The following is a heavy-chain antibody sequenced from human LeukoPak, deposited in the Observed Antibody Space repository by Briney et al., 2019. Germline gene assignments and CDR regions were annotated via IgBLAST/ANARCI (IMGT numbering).Heavy chain of an antibody. J-gene: IGHJ4*02. D-gene: IGHD2-15*01. CDR3: ARHDHYSGGSCVY. CDR1: GFTFSSYW. Sequence: GGSLRLSCAASGFTFSSYWMSWVRQAPGNGLEWVANIKQDGSEKYYVDSVKGRFTICRDNAKNSLYLQMNSLRAEDTAVYYCARHDHYSGGSCVYWGQGTLVTVSS. V-gene: IGHV3-7*01. CDR2: IKQDGSEK.